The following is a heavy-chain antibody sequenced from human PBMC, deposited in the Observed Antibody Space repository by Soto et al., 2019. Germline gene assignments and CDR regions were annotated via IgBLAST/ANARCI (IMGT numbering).Heavy chain of an antibody. J-gene: IGHJ4*02. Sequence: PSETLSLTCAVSGGSISSGYWWSWVRQPPGKGLEWIGGIYHTGSTNYNPSLKSRVTISLDKSKNQFSLKLSSLTAADTAVYYCARARMIRDIRVAVPYFDCWGQGTLVTVSS. CDR1: GGSISSGYW. V-gene: IGHV4-4*02. CDR2: IYHTGST. CDR3: ARARMIRDIRVAVPYFDC. D-gene: IGHD6-19*01.